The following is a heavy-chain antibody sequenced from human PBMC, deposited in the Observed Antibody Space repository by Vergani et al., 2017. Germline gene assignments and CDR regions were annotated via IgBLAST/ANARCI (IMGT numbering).Heavy chain of an antibody. V-gene: IGHV3-7*03. CDR3: AGXQGTSAYYYGGFDY. J-gene: IGHJ4*02. Sequence: EVHLEESGGGLVQPGGSLRLSCAASGFTFGDYYMAWIRLAPGKGLDWVASIKRDGTETFYVDSVKGRFTISRDNAKTTLYLQMNSLTAEDTAIYYCAGXQGTSAYYYGGFDYWGQGILVTVSS. CDR1: GFTFGDYY. D-gene: IGHD3-22*01. CDR2: IKRDGTET.